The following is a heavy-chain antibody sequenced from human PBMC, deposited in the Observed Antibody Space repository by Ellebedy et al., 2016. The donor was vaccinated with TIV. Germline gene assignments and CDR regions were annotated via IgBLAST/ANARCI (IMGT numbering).Heavy chain of an antibody. CDR1: GFNIGSNA. D-gene: IGHD3-16*01. V-gene: IGHV3-23*01. J-gene: IGHJ4*02. CDR3: AKDLSWWSASDY. Sequence: PGGSLRLSCAASGFNIGSNAMSWVRQTPGKGLEWVAGIGGDDCTHYAHFVEGRFTISRDRFQSTLHLEMSSLRVEDTAIYYCAKDLSWWSASDYWGQGALVTVSS. CDR2: IGGDDCT.